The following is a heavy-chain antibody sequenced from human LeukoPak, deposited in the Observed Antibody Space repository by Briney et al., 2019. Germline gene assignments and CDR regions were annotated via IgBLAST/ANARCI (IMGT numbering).Heavy chain of an antibody. CDR3: AKDWEIYCSSTSCYNF. D-gene: IGHD2-2*02. Sequence: GGSLRLSCAASGFTFSSYWMSWVRQAPGKGLEWVANIKQDGSEKYYVDSVKGRFTISRDNAKNSLYLQMNSLRAEDTAVYYCAKDWEIYCSSTSCYNFWGQGTLVTVSS. CDR1: GFTFSSYW. J-gene: IGHJ4*02. V-gene: IGHV3-7*03. CDR2: IKQDGSEK.